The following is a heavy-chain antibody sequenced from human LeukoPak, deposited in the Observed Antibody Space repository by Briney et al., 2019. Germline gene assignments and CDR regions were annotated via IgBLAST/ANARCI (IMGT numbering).Heavy chain of an antibody. CDR2: INHSGST. J-gene: IGHJ4*02. D-gene: IGHD5-18*01. CDR3: ARGRSNGYSYGYPLDY. CDR1: GGSFSGYY. V-gene: IGHV4-34*01. Sequence: PSETLPLTCAVYGGSFSGYYWSWIRQPPGKGLEWIGEINHSGSTNCNPSLKSRVTISVDTSKNQFSLKLSSVTAADTAVYYCARGRSNGYSYGYPLDYWGQGTLVTVSS.